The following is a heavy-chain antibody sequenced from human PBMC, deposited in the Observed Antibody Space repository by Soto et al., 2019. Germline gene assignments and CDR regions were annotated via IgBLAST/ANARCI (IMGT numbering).Heavy chain of an antibody. D-gene: IGHD2-8*01. V-gene: IGHV1-18*01. CDR1: GYTFTSYG. J-gene: IGHJ4*02. CDR2: ISAYNGNT. Sequence: QVQLVQSGAEVKKPGASVKVSCKASGYTFTSYGISWVRQAPGQGLEWMGWISAYNGNTNYAQKLQGRVTMTTDTSTSTAYMGLRSLRSDDTAVYYCARDPRGYCTNGVCFSWGGTPTDYWGQGTLVTVSS. CDR3: ARDPRGYCTNGVCFSWGGTPTDY.